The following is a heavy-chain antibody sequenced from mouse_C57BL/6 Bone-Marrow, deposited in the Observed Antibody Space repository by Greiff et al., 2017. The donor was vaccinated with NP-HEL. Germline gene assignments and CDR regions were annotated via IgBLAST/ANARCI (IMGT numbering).Heavy chain of an antibody. CDR3: ASPPYYYGSSGFAY. CDR1: GYTFTSYG. V-gene: IGHV1-58*01. J-gene: IGHJ3*01. CDR2: IYIGNGYT. Sequence: EVKLVESGAELVRPGSSVKMSCKTSGYTFTSYGINWVKQRPGQGLEWIGYIYIGNGYTEYNEKFKGKATLTSDTSSSTAYMQLSSLTSEDSAIYFCASPPYYYGSSGFAYWGQGTLVTVSA. D-gene: IGHD1-1*01.